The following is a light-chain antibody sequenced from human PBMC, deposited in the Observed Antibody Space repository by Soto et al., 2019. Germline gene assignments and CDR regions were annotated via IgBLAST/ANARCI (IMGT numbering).Light chain of an antibody. Sequence: VLTQPPGTVSVSARDGAALSCRASQNVGSNLSWYQQRSGQAPRLLIYGASKRATGVPAKFSGSGSGTDFILSISRPEAEDFAVYYCQQYGSSPWTFGQGTKVDIK. CDR2: GAS. J-gene: IGKJ1*01. V-gene: IGKV3-20*01. CDR1: QNVGSN. CDR3: QQYGSSPWT.